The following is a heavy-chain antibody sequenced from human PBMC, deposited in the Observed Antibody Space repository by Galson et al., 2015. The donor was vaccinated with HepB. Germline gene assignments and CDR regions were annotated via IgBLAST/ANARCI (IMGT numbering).Heavy chain of an antibody. Sequence: YAMSWVRQAPGKGLEWVSAISGRGVSTYYADSVKGRFTISRDNSKNTLYLQMNNLRAEYTAVYYCAKRGGYFDSSGYYVIDYWGQGTLVTASS. CDR2: ISGRGVST. CDR1: YA. V-gene: IGHV3-23*01. J-gene: IGHJ4*02. D-gene: IGHD3-22*01. CDR3: AKRGGYFDSSGYYVIDY.